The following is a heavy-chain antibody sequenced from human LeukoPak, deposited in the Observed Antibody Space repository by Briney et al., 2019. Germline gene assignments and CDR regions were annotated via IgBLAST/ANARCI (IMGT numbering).Heavy chain of an antibody. CDR2: TYHSGST. D-gene: IGHD2-15*01. CDR1: GGPISGYY. J-gene: IGHJ4*02. CDR3: ARRYCSGGSCYSCCDY. V-gene: IGHV4-59*08. Sequence: SSETLSLTCTVSGGPISGYYWSWIRQPPGKGLEWIGYTYHSGSTNYNPSLKSRVTMSVDTSKNQFSLKLSSVTAADTAVYYCARRYCSGGSCYSCCDYWGQGSLVTVSS.